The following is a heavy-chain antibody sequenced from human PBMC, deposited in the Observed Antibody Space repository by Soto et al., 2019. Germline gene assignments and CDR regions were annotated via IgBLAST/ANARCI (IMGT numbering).Heavy chain of an antibody. V-gene: IGHV3-21*01. D-gene: IGHD3-22*01. CDR2: ISSSSSYI. CDR3: ARSSGYYHYYFDY. CDR1: GFTFSSYS. J-gene: IGHJ4*02. Sequence: EVQLVESGGGLVQPGGSLRLSCAASGFTFSSYSMNWVRQAPGKGLEWVSSISSSSSYIYYADSVKGRFTISRDNAKNSLYLQMNSLRAEDTAVYYCARSSGYYHYYFDYWGQGTLVTVSS.